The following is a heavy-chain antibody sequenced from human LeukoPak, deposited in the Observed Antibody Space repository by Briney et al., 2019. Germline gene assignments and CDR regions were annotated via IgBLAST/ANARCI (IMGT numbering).Heavy chain of an antibody. V-gene: IGHV4-34*01. D-gene: IGHD2-15*01. Sequence: SDTLSLTCAGYGGSFSGYCWSWIRQPPGKGLEWIGEINHSGSTNYNPSLKSRVTISVDTSKNQFSLKLSSVTAADTAVYYCARGQRDVVVVAATPYYYYYGMDVWGQGTTVTVSS. CDR1: GGSFSGYC. CDR2: INHSGST. J-gene: IGHJ6*02. CDR3: ARGQRDVVVVAATPYYYYYGMDV.